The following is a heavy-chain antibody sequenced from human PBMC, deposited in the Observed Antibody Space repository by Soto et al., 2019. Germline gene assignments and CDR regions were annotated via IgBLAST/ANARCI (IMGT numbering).Heavy chain of an antibody. J-gene: IGHJ3*02. CDR3: AADSEMAGIDAFDI. V-gene: IGHV1-58*01. Sequence: GASVKVSFKASGFTFTSSAVQWVRQARGQRLEWIGWIVVGSGNTNYAQKFQERVTITRDMSTSTAYMELSSLRSEDTAVYYCAADSEMAGIDAFDIWGQGTMVTVSS. CDR2: IVVGSGNT. D-gene: IGHD6-19*01. CDR1: GFTFTSSA.